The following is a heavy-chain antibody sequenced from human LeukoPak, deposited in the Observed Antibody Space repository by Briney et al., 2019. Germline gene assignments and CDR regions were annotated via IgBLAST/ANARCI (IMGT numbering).Heavy chain of an antibody. CDR2: IKQDGSEK. J-gene: IGHJ4*02. CDR3: ARDLETGSGWYFQSISPYFDY. CDR1: GFTFSSYW. V-gene: IGHV3-7*05. Sequence: QTGGSLRLSCAASGFTFSSYWMSWVRQAPGKGLEWVANIKQDGSEKYYVDSVKGRFTISRDNAKNSLYLQMNTLRAEDTAVYYCARDLETGSGWYFQSISPYFDYWGQGTLVTVSS. D-gene: IGHD6-19*01.